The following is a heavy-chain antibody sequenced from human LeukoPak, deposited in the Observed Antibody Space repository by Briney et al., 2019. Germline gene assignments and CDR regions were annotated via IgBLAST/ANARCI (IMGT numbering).Heavy chain of an antibody. J-gene: IGHJ4*02. CDR1: GFTFSSYT. V-gene: IGHV3-48*02. Sequence: VGSLRLSCAASGFTFSSYTMNWVRQAPGKGLEWISYISISSSTTCYADSVKGRFAISRDNAKNSVYLQMNSLRDEDTAVYYCARGIDSSGWYFDYWGQGTLVTVSS. CDR2: ISISSSTT. D-gene: IGHD6-25*01. CDR3: ARGIDSSGWYFDY.